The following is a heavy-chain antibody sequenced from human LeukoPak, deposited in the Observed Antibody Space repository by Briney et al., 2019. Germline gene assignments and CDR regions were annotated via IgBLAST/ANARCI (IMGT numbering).Heavy chain of an antibody. Sequence: ASVKVSCKASGYTFTSYGISWVRQAPGQGLEWMGWVSAYNGNTNYAQKLQGRVTMTTDTPTSTAYMELRSLRSDDTAVYYCARGGLGTTVTTPTGYWGQGTLVTVSS. D-gene: IGHD4-17*01. J-gene: IGHJ4*02. V-gene: IGHV1-18*01. CDR3: ARGGLGTTVTTPTGY. CDR1: GYTFTSYG. CDR2: VSAYNGNT.